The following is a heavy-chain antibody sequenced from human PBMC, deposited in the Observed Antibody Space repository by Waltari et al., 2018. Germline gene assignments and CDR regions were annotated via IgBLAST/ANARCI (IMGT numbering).Heavy chain of an antibody. CDR1: GFTFSSYA. D-gene: IGHD3-16*01. CDR2: IIGRDEST. CDR3: AKGDYDY. V-gene: IGHV3-23*04. J-gene: IGHJ4*02. Sequence: EVQLVESGGGLVQPGGSLRLSCAAPGFTFSSYAMSWVRQAPGNGRGWVSAIIGRDESTNYADSVKGRFTSTRDNSKNTLYLRMNSLRAEDTAVYYCAKGDYDYWGQGTLVTVSS.